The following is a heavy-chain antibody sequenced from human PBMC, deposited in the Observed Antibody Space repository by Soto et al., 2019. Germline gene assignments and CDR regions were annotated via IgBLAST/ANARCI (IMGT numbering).Heavy chain of an antibody. CDR1: VGSVSSATYF. D-gene: IGHD6-19*01. CDR2: ILHSGSA. J-gene: IGHJ5*02. CDR3: ARGMYNSGWNLDL. Sequence: QVQLQESGPGLVKPSETLSLTCPVSVGSVSSATYFWSWVRQPPGRGLEWIAYILHSGSAMYNPSLKSRVTILLNTSKTQFSLRLTSVTAADTAVYYCARGMYNSGWNLDLWGQGTVVTVS. V-gene: IGHV4-61*01.